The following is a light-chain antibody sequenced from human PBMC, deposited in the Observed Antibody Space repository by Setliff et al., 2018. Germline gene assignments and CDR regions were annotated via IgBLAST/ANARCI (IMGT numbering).Light chain of an antibody. CDR1: SSGVGSYDL. CDR2: GVS. CDR3: NAYTSGTTYV. V-gene: IGLV2-14*03. Sequence: QSALAQPASVSGSPGQSITISCSGTSSGVGSYDLVSWYQQHPGKAPKLIIYGVSDRPSGVSNRFSGSKSGNTASLTISGLQTEDEADYYCNAYTSGTTYVFGSGTKVTV. J-gene: IGLJ1*01.